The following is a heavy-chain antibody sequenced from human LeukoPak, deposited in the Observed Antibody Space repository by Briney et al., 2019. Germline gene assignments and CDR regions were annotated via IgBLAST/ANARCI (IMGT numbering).Heavy chain of an antibody. J-gene: IGHJ5*02. D-gene: IGHD6-6*01. CDR2: INPNSGGT. CDR3: ARAVGRSSSSGFDP. V-gene: IGHV1-2*02. Sequence: ASVKVSCKASGYTFTGYYMHWVRQAPGQGLEWMGWINPNSGGTNYAQKFQGRVTMTRDTSISTAYVELSRLRSDDTAVYYCARAVGRSSSSGFDPWGQGTLVTVSS. CDR1: GYTFTGYY.